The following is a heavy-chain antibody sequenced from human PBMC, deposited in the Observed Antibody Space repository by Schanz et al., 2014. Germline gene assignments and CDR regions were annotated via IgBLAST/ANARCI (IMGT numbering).Heavy chain of an antibody. Sequence: QGHLVQSGAEVKKPGASVKVSCKASGYTFTGYYMHWVRQAPGQGLEWMGRINPNSGGTNYAENFQGRVTMTRDTSTSTVYMELSRLTSDDTALYYCARDGHSSIWDSYYFYGLDVWGQGTTVTVSS. CDR3: ARDGHSSIWDSYYFYGLDV. J-gene: IGHJ6*02. V-gene: IGHV1-2*06. D-gene: IGHD6-13*01. CDR1: GYTFTGYY. CDR2: INPNSGGT.